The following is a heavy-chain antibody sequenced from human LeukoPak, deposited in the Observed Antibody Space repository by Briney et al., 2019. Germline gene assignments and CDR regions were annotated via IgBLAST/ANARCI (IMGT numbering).Heavy chain of an antibody. J-gene: IGHJ4*02. CDR1: GFTFSSYA. CDR3: AKFPSYSSGWSDY. D-gene: IGHD6-19*01. V-gene: IGHV3-23*01. Sequence: PGGSLRLSCAASGFTFSSYAMSWVRQAPGKGLEWVSAISGSGGSTHYADSVKGRFTISRDNSKNTLYLQMNSLRAEDTAVYYCAKFPSYSSGWSDYWGQGTLVTVSS. CDR2: ISGSGGST.